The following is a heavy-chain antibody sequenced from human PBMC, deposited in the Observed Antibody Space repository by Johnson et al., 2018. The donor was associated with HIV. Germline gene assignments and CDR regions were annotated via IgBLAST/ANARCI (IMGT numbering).Heavy chain of an antibody. J-gene: IGHJ3*02. Sequence: QVQLVESGGGVVQPGRSLRLSCAASGFTLSKYAMHWVRQAPGKGLEWVAVISYDGSNKYYADSVKGRFTISRDNSKNTLYLQMNSLRAEDTAVYYCARFDSGWQWQGLDIWGQGTMVTVSS. V-gene: IGHV3-30*04. CDR2: ISYDGSNK. D-gene: IGHD6-19*01. CDR1: GFTLSKYA. CDR3: ARFDSGWQWQGLDI.